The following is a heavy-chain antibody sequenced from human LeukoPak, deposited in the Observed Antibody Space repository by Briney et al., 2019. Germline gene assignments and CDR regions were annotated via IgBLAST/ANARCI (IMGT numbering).Heavy chain of an antibody. CDR2: IKEDGSEK. D-gene: IGHD3-10*01. V-gene: IGHV3-7*01. Sequence: GGSLRLSCAASGFTFRSYWMSWVRQAPGEGLEWVANIKEDGSEKNYVDSVKGRFTISRDNAKNSLYLQMNSLRAEDTAVYYCARDHYGSGDDYYYYGMDVWGQGTTVTVSS. CDR3: ARDHYGSGDDYYYYGMDV. J-gene: IGHJ6*02. CDR1: GFTFRSYW.